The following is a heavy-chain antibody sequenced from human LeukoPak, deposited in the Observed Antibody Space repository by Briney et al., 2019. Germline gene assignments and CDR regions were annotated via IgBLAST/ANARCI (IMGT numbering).Heavy chain of an antibody. V-gene: IGHV1-46*01. CDR2: INPSGGST. J-gene: IGHJ4*02. Sequence: ASVKVSCKASGGTFSSYAISWVRQPPGQGLEWMGIINPSGGSTSYAQKLQGRVTMTRDMSTSTVYMELSSLRSEDTAVYYCAREGSGSYDYWGQGTLVTVSS. CDR3: AREGSGSYDY. CDR1: GGTFSSYA. D-gene: IGHD1-26*01.